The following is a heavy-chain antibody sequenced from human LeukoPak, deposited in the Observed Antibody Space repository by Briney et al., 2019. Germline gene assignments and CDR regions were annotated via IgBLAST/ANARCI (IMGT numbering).Heavy chain of an antibody. Sequence: SXXVTCKASGYTFTSYGISWVRQAPGQGLEWMGWISAYNGNTNYAQKLQGRVTMTTDTSTSTAYMELRSLRSDDTAVYYCARDIVVVPAAMPGNWFDPWGQGTLVTVSS. V-gene: IGHV1-18*01. J-gene: IGHJ5*02. D-gene: IGHD2-2*01. CDR1: GYTFTSYG. CDR2: ISAYNGNT. CDR3: ARDIVVVPAAMPGNWFDP.